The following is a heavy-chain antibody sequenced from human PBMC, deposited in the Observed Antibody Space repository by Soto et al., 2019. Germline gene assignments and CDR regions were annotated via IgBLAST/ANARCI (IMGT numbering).Heavy chain of an antibody. J-gene: IGHJ3*02. V-gene: IGHV3-30*18. CDR2: ISYDGSNK. CDR3: AKDLGHGGRGAFDI. CDR1: GFTFSSYG. Sequence: QVQLVESGGGGVQPGRSLRLSCAASGFTFSSYGMHGVRQAPGKGLEWVAVISYDGSNKYYADSVKGRFTISRDNSKNTLYLQMNSLRAEDTAVYYCAKDLGHGGRGAFDIWGQGTMVTVSS. D-gene: IGHD7-27*01.